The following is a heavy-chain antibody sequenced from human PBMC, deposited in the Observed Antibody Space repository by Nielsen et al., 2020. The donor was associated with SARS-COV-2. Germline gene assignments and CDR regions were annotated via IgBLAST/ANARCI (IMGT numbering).Heavy chain of an antibody. CDR1: GYTLTSYR. D-gene: IGHD3-22*01. CDR2: ISAYDGNT. V-gene: IGHV1-18*01. CDR3: AKDRDITMIVVVIPVMDV. Sequence: ASVKVSCKASGYTLTSYRISWVRQAPGQGLEWMGWISAYDGNTNYAQKLRGRVTMTTDTSTSTAYMELRSLRSDDTAVYYCAKDRDITMIVVVIPVMDVWGQGTTVTVSS. J-gene: IGHJ6*02.